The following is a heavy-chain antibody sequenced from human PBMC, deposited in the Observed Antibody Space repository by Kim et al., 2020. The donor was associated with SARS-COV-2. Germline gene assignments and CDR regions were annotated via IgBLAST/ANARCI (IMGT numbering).Heavy chain of an antibody. CDR3: ARGNCSNTSCYEGGYYYYYGIDV. CDR1: AGSIISGGYY. Sequence: SETLSLTCTVSAGSIISGGYYWTWIRQHPGKGLEWIGYIFYGGSTYYSPSLKSRVTISLDTSNKQFSLKLSSVTAADTAVYYCARGNCSNTSCYEGGYYYYYGIDVWGQGTTVTVSS. J-gene: IGHJ6*02. D-gene: IGHD2-2*01. CDR2: IFYGGST. V-gene: IGHV4-31*03.